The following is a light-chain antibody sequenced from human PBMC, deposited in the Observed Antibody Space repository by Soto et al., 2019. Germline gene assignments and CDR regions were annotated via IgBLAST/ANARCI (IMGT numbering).Light chain of an antibody. Sequence: DIQMTQSPSSLSASVGDRVTITCRASQSISSYLNWFQLKPGKAPKLLIYAASNLQSGVPSRFSGSGSGTDFTLTISSLQPEDFATYYCQQSYSTPYTFGQGTKLEIK. CDR3: QQSYSTPYT. V-gene: IGKV1-39*01. CDR2: AAS. CDR1: QSISSY. J-gene: IGKJ2*01.